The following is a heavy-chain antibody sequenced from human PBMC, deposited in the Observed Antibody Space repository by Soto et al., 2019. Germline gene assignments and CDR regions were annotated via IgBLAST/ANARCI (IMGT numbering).Heavy chain of an antibody. D-gene: IGHD1-7*01. CDR3: ATGTTPGSYYYYMDV. V-gene: IGHV4-59*01. CDR1: GGSISSYY. Sequence: PSQPLSLTCTVWGGSISSYYWSWIRQPPGKGLEWIGYIYYSGSTNYNPSLKSRVTISVDTSKNQFSLKLSSVTAADTAVYYCATGTTPGSYYYYMDVWGKGTTVNVSS. CDR2: IYYSGST. J-gene: IGHJ6*03.